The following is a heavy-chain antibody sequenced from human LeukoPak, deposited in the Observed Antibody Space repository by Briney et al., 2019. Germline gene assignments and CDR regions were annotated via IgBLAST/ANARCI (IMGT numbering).Heavy chain of an antibody. V-gene: IGHV1-2*02. D-gene: IGHD4-17*01. Sequence: ASLTVSCKASGYTFTDYYLHWVRQAPGQGLEWMGSIRCNSGFTTYLQKFQGRVTMTRDTSIGTAYMDLTRLDSDDTAVYYCARSHDYGYFDFWGQGALVTVSS. CDR1: GYTFTDYY. CDR2: IRCNSGFT. CDR3: ARSHDYGYFDF. J-gene: IGHJ4*02.